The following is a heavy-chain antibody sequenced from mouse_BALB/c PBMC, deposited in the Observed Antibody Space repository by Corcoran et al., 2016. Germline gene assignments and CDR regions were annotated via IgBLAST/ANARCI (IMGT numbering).Heavy chain of an antibody. J-gene: IGHJ3*01. V-gene: IGHV1-18*01. CDR3: ARSFWFAY. CDR2: INPYSGAT. CDR1: DYSFTDYY. Sequence: EVQLQQSGPELVKPGASVTISCKASDYSFTDYYMHWVKQSHVKSLEWIGRINPYSGATTYNQNFKDKATLTVDKSSSTTYMELHSLTSEDSAVYYCARSFWFAYWGQGTLVTVSA.